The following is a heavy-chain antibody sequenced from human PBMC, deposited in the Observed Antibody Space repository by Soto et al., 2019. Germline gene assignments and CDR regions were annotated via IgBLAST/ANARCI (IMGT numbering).Heavy chain of an antibody. Sequence: SVKVSCKASGGTFSSYAISWVRQAPGQGLEWMGGIIPIFGTANYAQKFQGRVTITADESTSTTYMELSSLRSEDTAVYYCARDGNYGMDVWGQGTTVTVSS. CDR2: IIPIFGTA. CDR3: ARDGNYGMDV. V-gene: IGHV1-69*13. J-gene: IGHJ6*02. CDR1: GGTFSSYA. D-gene: IGHD2-15*01.